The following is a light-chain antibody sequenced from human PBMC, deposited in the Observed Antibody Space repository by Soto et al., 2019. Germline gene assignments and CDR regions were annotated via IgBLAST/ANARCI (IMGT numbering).Light chain of an antibody. J-gene: IGKJ5*01. Sequence: EIVLTQSPGTLSLSPGERATLSCRASQSVTSGYLAWYQQQPNQAPRLLIYGASYRATDIPDRFSGGGSGTYFTLTISRLEPEDFAVYYCQHYSSSPPAITFGQGKRMEIK. CDR2: GAS. CDR3: QHYSSSPPAIT. CDR1: QSVTSGY. V-gene: IGKV3-20*01.